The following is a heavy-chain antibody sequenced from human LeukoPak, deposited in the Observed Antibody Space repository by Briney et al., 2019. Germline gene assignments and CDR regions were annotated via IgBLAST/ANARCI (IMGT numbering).Heavy chain of an antibody. CDR3: AKQPRSDSAADY. J-gene: IGHJ4*02. D-gene: IGHD3-3*01. CDR1: GFIFSNYW. V-gene: IGHV3-23*01. CDR2: ISGSGGST. Sequence: PGGSLRLSCAASGFIFSNYWMTWVRQAPGKGLEWVSGISGSGGSTYYADSVKGRFTISRDNSKSTLYLQMNSLRAEDTAVYYCAKQPRSDSAADYWGQGTLVAVSS.